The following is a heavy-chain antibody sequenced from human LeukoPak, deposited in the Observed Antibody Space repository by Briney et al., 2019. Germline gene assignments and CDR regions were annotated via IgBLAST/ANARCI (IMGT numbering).Heavy chain of an antibody. CDR2: IYYSGST. Sequence: PSGTLSLTCAVSGGSISSSNWWSWVRQPPGKGLEWIGSIYYSGSTYYNPSLKSRVTISVDTSKNQFSLKLSSVTAADTAVYYCARPAYYDFWSGPSGGFDPWGQGTLVTVSS. D-gene: IGHD3-3*01. V-gene: IGHV4-4*02. J-gene: IGHJ5*02. CDR3: ARPAYYDFWSGPSGGFDP. CDR1: GGSISSSNW.